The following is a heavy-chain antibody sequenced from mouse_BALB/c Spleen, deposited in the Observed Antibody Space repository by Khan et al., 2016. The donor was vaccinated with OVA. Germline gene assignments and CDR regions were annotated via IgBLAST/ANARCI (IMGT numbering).Heavy chain of an antibody. Sequence: QMQLKQSGPGLVQPSQSLSITCTVSGFSLSTYGIHWVRQSPGKGLEWLGVIWRGGGTDYNAAFISRLSISKDNSKSQVFFKMDSLQTDDTAIYYCARNSYMYDFTYWGQGTLVTVSA. D-gene: IGHD2-14*01. CDR3: ARNSYMYDFTY. J-gene: IGHJ3*01. V-gene: IGHV2-2*01. CDR1: GFSLSTYG. CDR2: IWRGGGT.